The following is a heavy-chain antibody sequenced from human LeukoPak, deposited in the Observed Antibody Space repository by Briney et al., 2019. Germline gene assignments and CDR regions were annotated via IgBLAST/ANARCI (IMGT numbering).Heavy chain of an antibody. CDR3: AKDLRGFEY. D-gene: IGHD3-10*01. Sequence: GGSLRLSCAAPGFTFSSYAMHWVRQAPGKGLEWVAVISYDGSNKYYADPVKGRFTISRDNSKNTVYLQMNSLRAEDTAVYYCAKDLRGFEYWGQGILVTVSS. V-gene: IGHV3-30-3*01. CDR2: ISYDGSNK. J-gene: IGHJ4*02. CDR1: GFTFSSYA.